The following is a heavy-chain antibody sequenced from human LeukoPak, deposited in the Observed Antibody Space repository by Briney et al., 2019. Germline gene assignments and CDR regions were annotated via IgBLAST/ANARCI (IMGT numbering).Heavy chain of an antibody. CDR1: GFSFSTYD. CDR2: IGSGGDT. V-gene: IGHV3-13*01. J-gene: IGHJ4*02. CDR3: SRAVAGTDEIDS. Sequence: PGGSLRLSCAGSGFSFSTYDMLWVRQAPGKGLEWVSAIGSGGDTYYAGSVKGRFTISRESAKNSFYLQMNSLNAGDTAVYFCSRAVAGTDEIDSWGQGNLVTVSS. D-gene: IGHD6-19*01.